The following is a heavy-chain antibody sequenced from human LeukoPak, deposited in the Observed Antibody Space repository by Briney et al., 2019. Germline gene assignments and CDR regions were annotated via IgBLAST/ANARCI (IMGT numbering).Heavy chain of an antibody. CDR2: ISYDGSNK. Sequence: VGSLRLSCAASGFTFSTYAMHWVRQAPGKGLDWVAVISYDGSNKYYADSVKGRFTISRDNSKNTLYLQMNSLRVEDTAVYYCARGLLSYYYGMAVWGQGTTVTVSS. J-gene: IGHJ6*02. CDR1: GFTFSTYA. V-gene: IGHV3-30-3*01. CDR3: ARGLLSYYYGMAV. D-gene: IGHD3-10*01.